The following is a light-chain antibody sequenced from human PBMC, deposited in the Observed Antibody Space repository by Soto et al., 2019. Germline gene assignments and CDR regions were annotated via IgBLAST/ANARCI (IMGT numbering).Light chain of an antibody. CDR3: QQRSNWIT. V-gene: IGKV3-15*01. CDR1: QGLGTN. Sequence: TVMTQSPATLSVSPGERATLSCRASQGLGTNLAWYQQRPGQAPRLLIYAASTRATGVPARFSGSGSETEFTLTITTLQSEDFAVYYCQQRSNWITFGQGTRLEI. J-gene: IGKJ5*01. CDR2: AAS.